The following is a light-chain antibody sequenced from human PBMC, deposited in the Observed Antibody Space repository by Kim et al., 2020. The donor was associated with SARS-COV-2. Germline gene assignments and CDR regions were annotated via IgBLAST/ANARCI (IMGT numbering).Light chain of an antibody. CDR3: QQSHSTPYT. CDR2: AAS. V-gene: IGKV1-39*01. J-gene: IGKJ2*01. Sequence: SASVGNRATLACRATQSINSYFDWYQQKPGKAPKHLIFAASRLQSGAPSRFSGSGSETDYTLTITGLQPEDFATYYCQQSHSTPYTFGQGTKLEI. CDR1: QSINSY.